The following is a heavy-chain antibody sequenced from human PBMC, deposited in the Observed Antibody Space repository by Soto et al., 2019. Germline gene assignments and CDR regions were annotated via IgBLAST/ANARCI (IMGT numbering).Heavy chain of an antibody. J-gene: IGHJ2*01. CDR1: GGTFSSYA. CDR3: ARSDVVVVAATTPGYFDL. CDR2: ILPIFGTA. V-gene: IGHV1-69*06. Sequence: QVQLVPSGAEVKKPGSSVKVSCKASGGTFSSYAISWVRQAPGQGLEWMGGILPIFGTANYAQKVQGRVTITADKATSTADMALSSLRSEDTAVYYCARSDVVVVAATTPGYFDLWGRGTLVTVSS. D-gene: IGHD2-15*01.